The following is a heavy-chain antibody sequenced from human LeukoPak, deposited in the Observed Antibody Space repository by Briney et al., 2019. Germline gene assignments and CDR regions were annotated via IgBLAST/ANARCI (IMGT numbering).Heavy chain of an antibody. D-gene: IGHD1-26*01. Sequence: GGSLRLSCAASGFTVSSNYMSWVRQAPGKGLEWVSAITGSGGSTYYADSVKGRFTISRDNSKNTLYLQMNSLRAEDTAVYYCARVGIWFDPWGQGTLVTVSS. CDR2: ITGSGGST. CDR3: ARVGIWFDP. CDR1: GFTVSSNY. J-gene: IGHJ5*02. V-gene: IGHV3-23*01.